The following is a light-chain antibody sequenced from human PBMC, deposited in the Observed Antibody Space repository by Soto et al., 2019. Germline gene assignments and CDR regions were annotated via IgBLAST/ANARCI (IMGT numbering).Light chain of an antibody. Sequence: EILLTQSPGTLSLSPGERATLSCRASQSISNSYLAWYQQKPGQAPRLLIYAASTRATGIPDRFSGSGSGIDFTLTIRRLEPEDYAVYYCQQYGASPTFGGGTKVDIK. CDR3: QQYGASPT. CDR2: AAS. J-gene: IGKJ4*01. V-gene: IGKV3-20*01. CDR1: QSISNSY.